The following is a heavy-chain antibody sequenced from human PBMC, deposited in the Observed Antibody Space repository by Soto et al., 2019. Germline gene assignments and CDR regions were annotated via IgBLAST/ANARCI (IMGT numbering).Heavy chain of an antibody. D-gene: IGHD2-15*01. CDR1: GGSISSADHY. J-gene: IGHJ5*01. CDR3: ARALLTPNWFDS. CDR2: VYYRGSI. V-gene: IGHV4-30-4*01. Sequence: SETLSLTCTVSGGSISSADHYWSWIRQPPGKGLELIGYVYYRGSIYYKPSLESRVTISIDTSKNQFSLKLTSVTAADTAMYFCARALLTPNWFDSWGQGTQVTVSS.